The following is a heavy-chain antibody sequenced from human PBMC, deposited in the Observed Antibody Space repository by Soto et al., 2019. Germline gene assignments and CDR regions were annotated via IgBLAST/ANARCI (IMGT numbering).Heavy chain of an antibody. J-gene: IGHJ4*02. D-gene: IGHD2-8*01. CDR3: ARQVYESDRGTNFQYYFDS. V-gene: IGHV5-10-1*01. CDR1: GYSFAGYW. CDR2: IDPSDSQT. Sequence: LGESLKISCKGSGYSFAGYWITWVRQKPGKGLEWMGRIDPSDSQTYYSPSFRGHVTISVTKSITTVFLQWSSLRASDTAMYYCARQVYESDRGTNFQYYFDSWGQGTPVTVSS.